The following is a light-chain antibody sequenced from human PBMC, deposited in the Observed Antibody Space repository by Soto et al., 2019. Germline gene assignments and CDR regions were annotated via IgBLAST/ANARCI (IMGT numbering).Light chain of an antibody. CDR1: QSVSSN. V-gene: IGKV3-15*01. J-gene: IGKJ1*01. CDR3: QQYNSYPWT. Sequence: ELVMTQSPATLSVSPGERATLSCRASQSVSSNLAWYQQKPGQAPRLLIYGASTRATGIPARFSGSGSGTEFTLTISSLQPDDFATYYCQQYNSYPWTFGQGTKVDI. CDR2: GAS.